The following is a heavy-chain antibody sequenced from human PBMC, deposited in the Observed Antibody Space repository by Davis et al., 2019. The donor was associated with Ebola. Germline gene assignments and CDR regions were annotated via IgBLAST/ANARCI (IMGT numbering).Heavy chain of an antibody. Sequence: AASVKVSCRASEYTFTAYYLHWVRQAHGQGLEWMGRINPNSGGTNYAQKFQGRVTMTRDTSISTAYMELSRLRSDDTAVYYCARGKWFDPWGQGTLVSVTS. CDR1: EYTFTAYY. J-gene: IGHJ5*02. V-gene: IGHV1-2*06. CDR2: INPNSGGT. CDR3: ARGKWFDP.